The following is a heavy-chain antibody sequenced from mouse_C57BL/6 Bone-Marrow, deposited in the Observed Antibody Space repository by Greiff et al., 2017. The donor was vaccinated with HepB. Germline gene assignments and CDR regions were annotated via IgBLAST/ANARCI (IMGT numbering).Heavy chain of an antibody. J-gene: IGHJ1*03. CDR3: ARGGYYGSSYWYFDV. Sequence: QVQLQQPGAELVKPGASVKLSCKASGYTFTSYWMHWVKQRPGQGLEWIGMIHPNSGSTNYNEKFKSKATLTVDKSSSTDYMQLSSLTSEDSAVYYCARGGYYGSSYWYFDVWGTGTTVTVSS. V-gene: IGHV1-64*01. D-gene: IGHD1-1*01. CDR2: IHPNSGST. CDR1: GYTFTSYW.